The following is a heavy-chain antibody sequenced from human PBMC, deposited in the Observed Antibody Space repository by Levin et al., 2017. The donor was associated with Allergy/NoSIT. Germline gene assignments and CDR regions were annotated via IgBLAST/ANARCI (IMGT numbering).Heavy chain of an antibody. V-gene: IGHV3-74*01. CDR2: ISSDGSTT. D-gene: IGHD6-13*01. Sequence: GGSLRLSCAASGFTFSSYWMHWVRQVPGKGLVWVSRISSDGSTTTYADSVKGRFTISRDNAKNTLYLQLNSLRAEDTAVYYCARRAATGTMRGMDVWGQGTTVTVSS. J-gene: IGHJ6*02. CDR3: ARRAATGTMRGMDV. CDR1: GFTFSSYW.